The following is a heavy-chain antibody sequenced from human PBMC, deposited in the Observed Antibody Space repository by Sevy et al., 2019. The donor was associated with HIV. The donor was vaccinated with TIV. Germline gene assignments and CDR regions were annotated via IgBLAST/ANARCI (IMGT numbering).Heavy chain of an antibody. CDR1: GYTFTGYY. J-gene: IGHJ5*02. Sequence: ASVKVSCKASGYTFTGYYMHWVRQAPGQGLAWMGWINPYSGGTNYAQKFQGRVTMTRDTSISTAYMELSSLRSDDTAVYYCARDPEYYDFWSGYYTGWFDPWGQGTLVTVSS. CDR2: INPYSGGT. V-gene: IGHV1-2*02. CDR3: ARDPEYYDFWSGYYTGWFDP. D-gene: IGHD3-3*01.